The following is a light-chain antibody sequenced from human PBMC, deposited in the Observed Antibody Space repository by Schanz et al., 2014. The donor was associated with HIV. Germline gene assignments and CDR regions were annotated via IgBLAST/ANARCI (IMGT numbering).Light chain of an antibody. CDR3: QQLASYPLT. CDR2: AAS. CDR1: QAIRTS. J-gene: IGKJ4*01. Sequence: DIQMTQSPSSLSASVGDRVTISCRANQAIRTSLAWYQQKVGQVPKLLIYAASSLQSGVPSRFSGSGSGTAFTLTISNVQPEDVATYYCQQLASYPLTFGGGTKVEIK. V-gene: IGKV1-27*01.